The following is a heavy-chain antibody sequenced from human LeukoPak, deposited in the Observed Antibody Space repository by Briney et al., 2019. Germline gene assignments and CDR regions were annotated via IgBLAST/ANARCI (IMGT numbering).Heavy chain of an antibody. V-gene: IGHV3-48*04. D-gene: IGHD3-10*01. Sequence: GGSLRLSCAASGFTFSSYAMNWVRQAPGKGLEWVSYISSGSNTIYYAGSVKGRFTISRDNTKNSLYLQMNSLRAEDTAVYYCAIGRTSVRGGTFDYWGQGTLVTVSS. J-gene: IGHJ4*02. CDR1: GFTFSSYA. CDR2: ISSGSNTI. CDR3: AIGRTSVRGGTFDY.